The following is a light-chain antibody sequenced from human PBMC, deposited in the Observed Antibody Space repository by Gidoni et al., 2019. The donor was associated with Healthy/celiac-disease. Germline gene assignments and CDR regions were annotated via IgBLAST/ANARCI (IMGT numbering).Light chain of an antibody. Sequence: DIQMTQSPSSLSASVGDRVTITCRASQSISSYLNWYQQKPGKAPKILIYAASSLQSGVPSRFSGSGSGTDFTLTISSLQPEDFATYYCQPSYSTPQTFGQGTKVEIK. J-gene: IGKJ1*01. CDR2: AAS. CDR1: QSISSY. CDR3: QPSYSTPQT. V-gene: IGKV1-39*01.